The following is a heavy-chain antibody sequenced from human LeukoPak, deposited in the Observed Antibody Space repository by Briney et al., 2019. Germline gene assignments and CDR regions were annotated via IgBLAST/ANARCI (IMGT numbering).Heavy chain of an antibody. CDR3: ARDPGGDFWSGSQYFFDY. CDR2: VSTSGST. Sequence: SETLSLTCTVSGASISSYYWSWIRQPAGKGLEWIGHVSTSGSTNYNPSLKSRVTMSVDTSKNQFSLKLSSVTAADTALYYCARDPGGDFWSGSQYFFDYWGQGTLVTVSS. CDR1: GASISSYY. V-gene: IGHV4-4*07. J-gene: IGHJ4*02. D-gene: IGHD3-3*01.